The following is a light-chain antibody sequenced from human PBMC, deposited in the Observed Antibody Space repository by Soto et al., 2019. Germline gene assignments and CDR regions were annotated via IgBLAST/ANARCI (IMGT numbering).Light chain of an antibody. CDR3: QQYNSYPQT. Sequence: EIVMTQSPATLSVSPGERATLSCRASQSVSSDLAWYHQKPGQAPRLLIYGASTRATGIPARFSGSGSGTEFTLSINSLQSEDFATYYCQQYNSYPQTFGQGTKVEIK. J-gene: IGKJ1*01. CDR2: GAS. V-gene: IGKV3-15*01. CDR1: QSVSSD.